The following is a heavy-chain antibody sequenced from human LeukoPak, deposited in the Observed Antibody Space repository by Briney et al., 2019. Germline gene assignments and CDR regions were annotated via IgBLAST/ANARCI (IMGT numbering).Heavy chain of an antibody. V-gene: IGHV3-23*01. Sequence: SGGSLRLSCAASGFTFSTYAMSWVRQAPGKGLEWVSAISGGAGTTYYADSVKGRFTISRDNSKNTLYLQVSSLRAEDTAVYYCAKSSYDILAGCYYFDYWGQGALVTVSS. CDR1: GFTFSTYA. J-gene: IGHJ4*02. CDR3: AKSSYDILAGCYYFDY. CDR2: ISGGAGTT. D-gene: IGHD3-9*01.